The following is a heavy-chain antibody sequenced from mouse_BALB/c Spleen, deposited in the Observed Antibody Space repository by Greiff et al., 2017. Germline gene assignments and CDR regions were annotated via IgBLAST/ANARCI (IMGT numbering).Heavy chain of an antibody. Sequence: EVKLEESGPSLVKPSQTLSLTCSVTGDSITSGYWNWIRKFPGNKLEYMGYISYSGSTYYNPSLKSRISITRDTSKNQYYLQLNSVTTEDTATYYCARSPITTGVATNWGQGTTLTVSS. CDR1: GDSITSGY. CDR3: ARSPITTGVATN. D-gene: IGHD1-1*01. J-gene: IGHJ2*01. V-gene: IGHV3-8*02. CDR2: ISYSGST.